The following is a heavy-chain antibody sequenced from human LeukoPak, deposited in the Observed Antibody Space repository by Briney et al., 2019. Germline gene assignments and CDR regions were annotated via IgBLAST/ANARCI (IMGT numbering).Heavy chain of an antibody. CDR2: IYIGGNT. Sequence: PGGSLRLSCAASGFTVSSNYMSWVRQAPGKGLEWVSVIYIGGNTYYADSVKGRFTISRDISKNTVYLQMNNLRVEDTAAYYCAREVNGQNWFDPWGQGTLVTVSS. CDR1: GFTVSSNY. J-gene: IGHJ5*02. CDR3: AREVNGQNWFDP. V-gene: IGHV3-53*01. D-gene: IGHD2-8*01.